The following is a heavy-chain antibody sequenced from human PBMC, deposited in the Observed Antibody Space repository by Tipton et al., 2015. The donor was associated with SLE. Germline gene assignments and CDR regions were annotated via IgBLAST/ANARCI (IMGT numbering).Heavy chain of an antibody. D-gene: IGHD6-13*01. CDR1: GGSFSGYY. Sequence: TLSLTCAVYGGSFSGYYWSWIRQPPGKGLEWIGEINHSGSTNYNPSLKSRVTISVGTSKNQFSLKLSSVTAADTAVYYCARGGSGIAAAYGMDVWGQGTTVTVSS. CDR2: INHSGST. V-gene: IGHV4-34*01. J-gene: IGHJ6*02. CDR3: ARGGSGIAAAYGMDV.